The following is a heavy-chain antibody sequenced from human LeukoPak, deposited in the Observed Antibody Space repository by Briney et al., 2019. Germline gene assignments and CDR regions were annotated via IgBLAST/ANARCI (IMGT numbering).Heavy chain of an antibody. V-gene: IGHV3-48*04. J-gene: IGHJ6*04. D-gene: IGHD3-10*02. CDR1: GFTFSSYG. CDR3: AELGITMIGGV. Sequence: GGSPRLSCAASGFTFSSYGIHWVRQAPGKGLEWVSYISSSGSTIYYADSVKGRFTISRDNAKNSLYLQMNSLRAEDTAVYYCAELGITMIGGVWGKGTTVTISS. CDR2: ISSSGSTI.